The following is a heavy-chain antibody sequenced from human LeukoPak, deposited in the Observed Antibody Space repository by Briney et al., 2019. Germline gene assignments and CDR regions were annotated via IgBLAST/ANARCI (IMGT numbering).Heavy chain of an antibody. J-gene: IGHJ4*02. CDR2: IIPILGIA. V-gene: IGHV1-69*04. CDR3: ARGSEYSSGWYSRKPHDY. CDR1: GGTFSSYA. Sequence: GASVKVSCKASGGTFSSYAISWVREAPGQGLEWMGRIIPILGIANYAQKFQGRVTITADKSTSTAYMELSSLRSEDTAVYYCARGSEYSSGWYSRKPHDYWGQGTLVTVSS. D-gene: IGHD6-19*01.